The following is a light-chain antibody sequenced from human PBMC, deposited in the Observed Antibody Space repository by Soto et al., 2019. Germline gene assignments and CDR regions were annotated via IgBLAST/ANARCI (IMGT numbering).Light chain of an antibody. CDR1: QGISSY. J-gene: IGKJ5*01. CDR2: AAS. CDR3: QQYYSYPLA. V-gene: IGKV1-8*01. Sequence: AIRMTQSPSSLSASTGDRVTITCRASQGISSYLAWYQQKPGKAPKLLIYAASTLQSGVPSRFSGSGPGTDFTLTISCLQSEDFATYYCQQYYSYPLAFGQGTRLEI.